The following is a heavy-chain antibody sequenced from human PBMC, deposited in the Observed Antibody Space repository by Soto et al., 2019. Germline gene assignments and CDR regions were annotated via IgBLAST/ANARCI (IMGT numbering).Heavy chain of an antibody. Sequence: QVPLVESGGGVVQPGRSLRLSCAASGFTFSSYAMHWVRQAPGKGLEWVAVISYDGSNKYYADSVKGRFTISRDNSKNTLYLQMNSLRAEDTAVYYCARVPMVRGVTDYYYYGMDVWGQGTTVTVSS. J-gene: IGHJ6*02. D-gene: IGHD3-10*01. CDR3: ARVPMVRGVTDYYYYGMDV. CDR1: GFTFSSYA. V-gene: IGHV3-30-3*01. CDR2: ISYDGSNK.